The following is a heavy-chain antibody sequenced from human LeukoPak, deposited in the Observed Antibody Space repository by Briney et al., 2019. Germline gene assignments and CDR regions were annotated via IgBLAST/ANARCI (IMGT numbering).Heavy chain of an antibody. CDR1: GGSIRSGDYY. CDR2: IYYSEST. V-gene: IGHV4-30-4*08. J-gene: IGHJ4*02. D-gene: IGHD1-1*01. CDR3: ARGGPWTLYYFAY. Sequence: SETLSLTCTVSGGSIRSGDYYWSWIRQPPGKVLERVGYIYYSESTYYNASLKSRLTISVDTSKNQFSLKLSSVTAADTAVHYCARGGPWTLYYFAYWGQGTLVTVSS.